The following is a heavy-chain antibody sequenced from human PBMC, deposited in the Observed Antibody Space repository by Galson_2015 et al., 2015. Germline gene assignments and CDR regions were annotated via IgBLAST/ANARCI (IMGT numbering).Heavy chain of an antibody. D-gene: IGHD6-19*01. J-gene: IGHJ6*02. CDR2: INPRNGDT. Sequence: SVKVSCKASGYTFITYAIHWVRQAPGQRFEWMGWINPRNGDTRYSQNLQGRVTITRDTSASTIHMELSSLGSDDTAVYYCARTQGGWAEMDVWGQGTTVTVSS. CDR3: ARTQGGWAEMDV. CDR1: GYTFITYA. V-gene: IGHV1-3*01.